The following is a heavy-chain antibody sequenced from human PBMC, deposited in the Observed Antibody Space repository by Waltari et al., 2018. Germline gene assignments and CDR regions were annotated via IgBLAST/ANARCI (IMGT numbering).Heavy chain of an antibody. V-gene: IGHV5-51*03. CDR1: GYSFTSYW. CDR3: ARTASGHYGDYYWYFDL. CDR2: IYPGDSDT. J-gene: IGHJ2*01. Sequence: EVQLVQSGAEVKKPGESLKISCKGSGYSFTSYWIGWVRQMPGKGLEWMGIIYPGDSDTIYSPSVQGQVTISADKSISTAYLQWSSLKASDTAMYYCARTASGHYGDYYWYFDLWGRGTLVTVSS. D-gene: IGHD4-17*01.